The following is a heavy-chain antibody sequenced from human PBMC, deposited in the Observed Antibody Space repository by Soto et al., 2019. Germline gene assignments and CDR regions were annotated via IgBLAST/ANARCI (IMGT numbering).Heavy chain of an antibody. J-gene: IGHJ4*02. CDR2: ISGSGGST. Sequence: GGSLRLSCAASGFTFSSYAMSWVRQAPGKGLEWVSAISGSGGSTYYADSVKGRFTISRDNSKNTLYLQMNSLRAEDTAVYYCAKGGDCSGGSCYSVEVDYWGQGTLVTVSS. D-gene: IGHD2-15*01. CDR3: AKGGDCSGGSCYSVEVDY. CDR1: GFTFSSYA. V-gene: IGHV3-23*01.